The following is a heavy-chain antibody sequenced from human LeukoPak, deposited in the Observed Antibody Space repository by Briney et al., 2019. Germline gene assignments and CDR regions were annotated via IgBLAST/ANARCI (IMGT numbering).Heavy chain of an antibody. J-gene: IGHJ5*02. CDR2: IYYRWST. V-gene: IGHV4-59*12. CDR1: GGSISSCY. CDR3: ARDSGTTGEVKFDP. D-gene: IGHD3-10*01. Sequence: SETLSLTCTVSGGSISSCYWSWIRQPPGKGLEWIGYIYYRWSTTYNPSLKSRVTISIDTSKNQFSLKLSFVTAADTAVYYCARDSGTTGEVKFDPWGQGTLVTVSS.